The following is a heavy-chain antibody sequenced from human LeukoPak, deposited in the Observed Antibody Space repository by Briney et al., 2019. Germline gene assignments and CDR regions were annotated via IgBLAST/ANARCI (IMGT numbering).Heavy chain of an antibody. CDR2: ISGSGGST. CDR1: GFTFSSYA. V-gene: IGHV3-23*01. CDR3: ARRYLVGSTSLDT. D-gene: IGHD1-26*01. Sequence: GGSLSLSCAASGFTFSSYAMSWVRQAPGKGLEWVSAISGSGGSTYYADSVKGRFTISRDNSKNTLYLQMNSLRAEDTAVYYCARRYLVGSTSLDTWGDGTLVTVSS. J-gene: IGHJ4*03.